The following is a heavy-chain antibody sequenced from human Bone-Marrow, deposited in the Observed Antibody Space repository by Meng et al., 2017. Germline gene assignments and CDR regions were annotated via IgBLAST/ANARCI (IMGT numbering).Heavy chain of an antibody. CDR2: INPKSGDT. Sequence: QVRVVESGAAVKKPGASVKVPCKPSGYNFPDYYIHWVRRAPGQGLEWMGRINPKSGDTHYAQKFQARVTMTGDTSISTAYMELSGLRSDDTAMYYCARDEDISAAGKLFGDYWGQGTLVTVSS. J-gene: IGHJ4*02. CDR1: GYNFPDYY. D-gene: IGHD6-25*01. CDR3: ARDEDISAAGKLFGDY. V-gene: IGHV1-2*06.